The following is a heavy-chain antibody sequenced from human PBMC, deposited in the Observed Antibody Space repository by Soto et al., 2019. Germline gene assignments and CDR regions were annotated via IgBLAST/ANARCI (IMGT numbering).Heavy chain of an antibody. Sequence: QVQLVQSGAEVKKPGASMKVSCKASGYTFSDYYMHWVRQAPGQGLECMGWISPNNGATNYAQKFQDRVTMTRDASITTAYMELSRLRSDDTAVYYCARGGEFCSTGSCNSSLGDAFDVWGQGPTVTVSS. CDR1: GYTFSDYY. V-gene: IGHV1-2*02. CDR2: ISPNNGAT. J-gene: IGHJ3*01. CDR3: ARGGEFCSTGSCNSSLGDAFDV. D-gene: IGHD2-15*01.